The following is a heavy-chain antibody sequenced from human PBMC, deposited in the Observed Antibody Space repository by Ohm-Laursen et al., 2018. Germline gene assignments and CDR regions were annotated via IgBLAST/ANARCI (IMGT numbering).Heavy chain of an antibody. CDR1: GGSFSGYY. D-gene: IGHD3-22*01. CDR3: ARGYDHFDY. V-gene: IGHV4-31*11. CDR2: IYYSGST. Sequence: TLSLTCAVYGGSFSGYYWSWIRQHPGKGLEWIGYIYYSGSTYYNPSLRSPVTISVDTSKNQFSLRLSSVTAADTAVYYCARGYDHFDYWGQGTLVTVSS. J-gene: IGHJ4*02.